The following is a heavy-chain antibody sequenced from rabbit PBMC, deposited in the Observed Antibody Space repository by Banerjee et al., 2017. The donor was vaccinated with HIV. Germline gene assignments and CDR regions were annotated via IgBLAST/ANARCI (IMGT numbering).Heavy chain of an antibody. V-gene: IGHV1S40*01. CDR2: IDSGSSGFT. J-gene: IGHJ4*01. Sequence: VRQAPGKGLEWIACIDSGSSGFTYFASWAKGRFTISKTSSTTVTLQMTSLTAADTATYFCARDLAGAIGWNFYLWGQGTLVTVS. D-gene: IGHD4-1*01. CDR3: ARDLAGAIGWNFYL.